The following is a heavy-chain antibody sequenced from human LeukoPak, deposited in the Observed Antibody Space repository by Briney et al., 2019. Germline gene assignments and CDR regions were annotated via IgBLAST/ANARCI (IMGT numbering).Heavy chain of an antibody. V-gene: IGHV3-21*06. CDR2: ISSTSGFI. J-gene: IGHJ4*02. D-gene: IGHD5-12*01. Sequence: GGSLRLSCAASGFTFSSDSMNWVRQAPGKGLEWVSSISSTSGFISYAASVKGRFTISRDNAKSSLYLQMNSLRAEDTALYYCARVHSGYGPDYIDHWGQGTPVTVSS. CDR3: ARVHSGYGPDYIDH. CDR1: GFTFSSDS.